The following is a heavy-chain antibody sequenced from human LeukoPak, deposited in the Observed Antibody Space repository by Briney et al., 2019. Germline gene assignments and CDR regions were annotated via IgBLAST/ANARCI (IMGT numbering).Heavy chain of an antibody. CDR1: GFTFSDYY. CDR2: ISNRGTTI. V-gene: IGHV3-11*01. J-gene: IGHJ2*01. CDR3: ASLPGGRTAALEFDL. D-gene: IGHD6-13*01. Sequence: ETLRLSCAASGFTFSDYYMSWIRQPPGKGLEWVSYISNRGTTIYYADSVKGRFTVSRDNAKNSLYLHMNSLRAEDTAVYYCASLPGGRTAALEFDLRGRGTLVTVSS.